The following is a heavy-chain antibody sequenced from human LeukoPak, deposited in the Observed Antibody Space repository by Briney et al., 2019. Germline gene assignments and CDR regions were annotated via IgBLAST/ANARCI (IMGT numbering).Heavy chain of an antibody. CDR2: ISAYNGNI. J-gene: IGHJ4*02. Sequence: GASVKVSCKASGYTFTSYGISWVRQAPGQGLEWMGWISAYNGNINYAQKLQGRVTMTTDTSTGTAYMELRSLRSDDTAVYYCARDLVGGGMYYFDYWGQGTLVTVSS. V-gene: IGHV1-18*01. CDR3: ARDLVGGGMYYFDY. D-gene: IGHD3-16*01. CDR1: GYTFTSYG.